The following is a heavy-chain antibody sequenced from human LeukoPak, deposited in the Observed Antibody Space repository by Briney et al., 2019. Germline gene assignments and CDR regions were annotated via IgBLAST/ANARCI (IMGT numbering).Heavy chain of an antibody. V-gene: IGHV4-59*01. Sequence: SETLSLTCTVSGGSISSYYWSWIRQPPGKGLEWIGYIYYSGSTNYNPSLKSRVTISVDTSKNQFSLKLSSVTAADTAVYYCASYLGNIRALDIWGQGTMVTVSS. D-gene: IGHD7-27*01. CDR3: ASYLGNIRALDI. CDR1: GGSISSYY. J-gene: IGHJ3*02. CDR2: IYYSGST.